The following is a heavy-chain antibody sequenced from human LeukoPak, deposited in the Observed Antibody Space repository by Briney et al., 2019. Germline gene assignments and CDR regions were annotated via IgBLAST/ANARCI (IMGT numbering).Heavy chain of an antibody. CDR3: ATGIAAAGLPGY. CDR1: GYTLTSYG. D-gene: IGHD6-13*01. V-gene: IGHV1-18*01. J-gene: IGHJ4*02. Sequence: GASVKVSCKASGYTLTSYGISWVRQAPGQGLEWMGWISAYNGNTNYAQKLQGRVTMTTDTSTSTAYMELRSLRSDDAAVYYCATGIAAAGLPGYWGQGTLVTVSS. CDR2: ISAYNGNT.